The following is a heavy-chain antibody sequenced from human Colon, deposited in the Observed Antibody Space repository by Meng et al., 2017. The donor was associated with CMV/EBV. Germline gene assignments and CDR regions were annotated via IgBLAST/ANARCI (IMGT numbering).Heavy chain of an antibody. CDR2: ISAYNGNT. J-gene: IGHJ6*02. CDR3: ARDTYYAIFGVVINQDYYYYAMDV. V-gene: IGHV1-18*01. CDR1: GYTFTSFG. Sequence: ASVKVSCKASGYTFTSFGISWVRQAPGQGLEWMGWISAYNGNTNYAQKLQGRVTMTTDTSTSTAYMELRSPRSDDTAVYYCARDTYYAIFGVVINQDYYYYAMDVWGQETTVTVSS. D-gene: IGHD3-3*01.